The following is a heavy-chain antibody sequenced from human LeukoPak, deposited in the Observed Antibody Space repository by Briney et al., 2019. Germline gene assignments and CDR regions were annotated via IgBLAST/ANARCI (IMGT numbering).Heavy chain of an antibody. D-gene: IGHD2-21*02. CDR1: GGSISSYY. J-gene: IGHJ4*02. V-gene: IGHV4-59*01. Sequence: SETLSLTCTVSGGSISSYYWSWIRQPPGKGLEWIGYIYYSGSTNYNPTLKSRVTISVDTSKNQFSLKLSSVTAADTAVYYCARGRGGDLDYWGQGTLVTVSS. CDR2: IYYSGST. CDR3: ARGRGGDLDY.